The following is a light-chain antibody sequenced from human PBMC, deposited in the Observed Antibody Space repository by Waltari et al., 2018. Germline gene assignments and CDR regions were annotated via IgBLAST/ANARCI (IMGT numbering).Light chain of an antibody. Sequence: QSVLTQPPSVSGAPGQRVTISCTGSSSNIGAGYDVHWYQQLPGTAPKLLIYGNSNRPSGVPDRFSGSKSGPSASLAITGLQAEDEADYYCQSYDSSLSGNYVFGTGTKVTVL. CDR3: QSYDSSLSGNYV. CDR2: GNS. CDR1: SSNIGAGYD. J-gene: IGLJ1*01. V-gene: IGLV1-40*01.